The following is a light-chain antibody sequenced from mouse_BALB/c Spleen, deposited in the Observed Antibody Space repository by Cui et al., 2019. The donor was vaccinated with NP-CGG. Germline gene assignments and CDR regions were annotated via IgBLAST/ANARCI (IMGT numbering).Light chain of an antibody. CDR3: ALWYSNHWM. CDR2: GTN. CDR1: TGAVTTSNY. J-gene: IGLJ1*01. V-gene: IGLV1*01. Sequence: QVFVPQETAPTTSPGETVTLTCRSSTGAVTTSNYANWVQEKPDHLFTGLIGGTNNRAPGVPARFSGSLIGDKAALTITGAQTEDEAIYFCALWYSNHWMFGGGTKLTVL.